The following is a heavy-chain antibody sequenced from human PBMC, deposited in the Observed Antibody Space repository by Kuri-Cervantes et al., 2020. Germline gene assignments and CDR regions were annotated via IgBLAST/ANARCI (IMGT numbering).Heavy chain of an antibody. CDR2: VSRSGSST. J-gene: IGHJ4*02. Sequence: GESLKISCAASGFTLSTFDNYGMGWVRQAPGEGLVWVSAVSRSGSSTFYADSVKGQFTISRDNSKNTLYLQMNSLRDEDTAIYYCAKLGYCSGGKCYNYFDSWGQGALVTVSS. CDR1: GFTLSTFDNYG. D-gene: IGHD2-15*01. CDR3: AKLGYCSGGKCYNYFDS. V-gene: IGHV3-23*01.